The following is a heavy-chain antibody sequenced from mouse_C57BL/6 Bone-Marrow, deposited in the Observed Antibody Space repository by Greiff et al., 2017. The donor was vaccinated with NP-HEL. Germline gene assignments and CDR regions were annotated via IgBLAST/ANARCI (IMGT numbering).Heavy chain of an antibody. CDR2: ISNLAYSI. CDR3: AGHTSSYDFDY. CDR1: GFTFSDYG. D-gene: IGHD1-1*01. J-gene: IGHJ2*01. Sequence: EVMLVESGGGLVQPGGSLKLSCAASGFTFSDYGMAWVRQAPRKGPEWVAFISNLAYSIYYADTVTGRFTISRENAKNTLYLEMSSMRSEDTAMYYCAGHTSSYDFDYWGQGTTLTVSS. V-gene: IGHV5-15*01.